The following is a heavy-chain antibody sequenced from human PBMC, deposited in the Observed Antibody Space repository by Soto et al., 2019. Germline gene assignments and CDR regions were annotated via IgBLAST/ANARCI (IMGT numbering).Heavy chain of an antibody. CDR2: LYWDDDK. CDR1: GLSLRTTGVG. J-gene: IGHJ6*02. V-gene: IGHV2-5*02. CDR3: VQSRCGGDCLEIYSSHAYNGLDV. Sequence: QVTLKESGPTLVKPTQTLTLTCTVSGLSLRTTGVGVGWVRQPPGKALEWLAFLYWDDDKRYSPSLRSRLTIAKDISEKQVVLTMTNMDTVDTATYYCVQSRCGGDCLEIYSSHAYNGLDVWGQGTTVTVSS. D-gene: IGHD2-21*02.